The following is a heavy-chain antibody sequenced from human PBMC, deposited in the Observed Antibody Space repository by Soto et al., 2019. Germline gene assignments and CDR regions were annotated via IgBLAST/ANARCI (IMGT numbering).Heavy chain of an antibody. CDR2: IYWDDER. J-gene: IGHJ5*01. V-gene: IGHV2-5*06. D-gene: IGHD5-18*01. CDR3: AHSKGAMVP. CDR1: GVSLTTSGVG. Sequence: QITLKESGPTLIRPTQTLTLTCTLSGVSLTTSGVGVGWIRQPPGKALEWLALIYWDDERRYHPSLKSRLTITQDTSKNQVVLTMTNVDPADTATYYCAHSKGAMVPWGQGTLVPVSS.